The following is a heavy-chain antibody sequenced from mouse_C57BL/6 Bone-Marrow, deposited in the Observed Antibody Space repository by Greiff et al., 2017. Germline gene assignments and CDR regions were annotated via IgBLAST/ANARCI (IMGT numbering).Heavy chain of an antibody. V-gene: IGHV5-9*01. D-gene: IGHD2-4*01. Sequence: DVHLVESGGGLVKPGGSLKLSCAASGFTFSSYTMSWVRQTPEKRLEWVATISGGGGNTYYPDSVKGRFTISRDNAKNTLYLQMSSLRSEDTALYYCARPYYDYDGWYFDVWGTGTTVTVSS. CDR1: GFTFSSYT. J-gene: IGHJ1*03. CDR2: ISGGGGNT. CDR3: ARPYYDYDGWYFDV.